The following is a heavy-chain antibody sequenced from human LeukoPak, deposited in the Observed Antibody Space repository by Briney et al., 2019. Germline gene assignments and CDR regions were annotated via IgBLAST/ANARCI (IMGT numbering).Heavy chain of an antibody. V-gene: IGHV1-2*02. CDR1: GYTFTGYY. CDR2: INPKSGGT. CDR3: ATLANYADSAMA. D-gene: IGHD5-18*01. Sequence: GASVKVSCTASGYTFTGYYMRWVRDAPGPGLGWMGWINPKSGGTYYTQKVQGRVTVTRDTSISTAYMELSSLRSDNTAVYYCATLANYADSAMAWGQGALVTVSS. J-gene: IGHJ5*02.